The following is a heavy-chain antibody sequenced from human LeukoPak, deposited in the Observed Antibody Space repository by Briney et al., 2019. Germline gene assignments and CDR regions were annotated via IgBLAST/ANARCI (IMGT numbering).Heavy chain of an antibody. CDR1: GFTFSSYA. Sequence: PGRSLRLSCAASGFTFSSYAMHWVRQAPGKGLEYVSAISSNGGSTYYANSVKGRFTISRDNSKNTLYLQMGSLRAEDMAVYYCATCIAARGVGYFDYWGQGTLVTVSS. J-gene: IGHJ4*02. CDR2: ISSNGGST. CDR3: ATCIAARGVGYFDY. V-gene: IGHV3-64*01. D-gene: IGHD6-6*01.